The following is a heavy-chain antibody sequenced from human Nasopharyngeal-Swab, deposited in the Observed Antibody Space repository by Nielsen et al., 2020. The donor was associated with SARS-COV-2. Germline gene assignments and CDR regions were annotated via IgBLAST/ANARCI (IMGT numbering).Heavy chain of an antibody. V-gene: IGHV3-21*01. CDR3: ARSGSPSYYYYYGMDV. CDR1: GFTFSSYS. Sequence: GESLKISCAASGFTFSSYSMNWVRQAPGKGLDWVSSISSSSSYIYYADSVKGRFTISRDNAKNSLYLQMNSLRAEDTAVYYCARSGSPSYYYYYGMDVWGQGTTVTVSS. CDR2: ISSSSSYI. J-gene: IGHJ6*02. D-gene: IGHD6-25*01.